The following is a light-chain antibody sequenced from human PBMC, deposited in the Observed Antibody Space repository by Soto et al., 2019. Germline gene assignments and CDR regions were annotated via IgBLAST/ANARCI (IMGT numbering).Light chain of an antibody. CDR2: AAS. Sequence: DIQMTQSPSSVSASVGDRVTITCRASQGITTWLVWYQQKPGKAPRLLIYAASSLQSGVPSRFSGSGSGTDFTLTISSLQPEDVATYYCQQADSLPLTFGGGTKVQIK. CDR3: QQADSLPLT. J-gene: IGKJ4*01. V-gene: IGKV1-12*01. CDR1: QGITTW.